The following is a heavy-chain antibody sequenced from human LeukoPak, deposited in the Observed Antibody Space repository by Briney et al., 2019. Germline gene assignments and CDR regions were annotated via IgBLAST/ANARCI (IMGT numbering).Heavy chain of an antibody. D-gene: IGHD2-15*01. V-gene: IGHV1-8*03. CDR2: MNPNSGNT. CDR3: ARARRYCNGGSCSYWFDP. CDR1: GYTFTSYD. J-gene: IGHJ5*02. Sequence: ASVKVSCKASGYTFTSYDINWVRQATGQGLEWMGWMNPNSGNTGYAQKFQGRVTITRNTSISTAYMELSSLRSEDTAVYYCARARRYCNGGSCSYWFDPWGQGTLVTVSS.